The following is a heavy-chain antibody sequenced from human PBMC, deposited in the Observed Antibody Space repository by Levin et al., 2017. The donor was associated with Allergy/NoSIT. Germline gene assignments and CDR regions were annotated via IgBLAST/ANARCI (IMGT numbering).Heavy chain of an antibody. Sequence: GESLKISCAASGFTFSSYGMHWVRQAPGKGLEWVAVISYDGSNKYYADSVKGRFTISRDNSKNTLYLQMNSLRAEDTAVYYCAKAQKYYYDSSGFTPTDYWGQGTLVTVSS. CDR1: GFTFSSYG. D-gene: IGHD3-22*01. V-gene: IGHV3-30*18. CDR3: AKAQKYYYDSSGFTPTDY. CDR2: ISYDGSNK. J-gene: IGHJ4*02.